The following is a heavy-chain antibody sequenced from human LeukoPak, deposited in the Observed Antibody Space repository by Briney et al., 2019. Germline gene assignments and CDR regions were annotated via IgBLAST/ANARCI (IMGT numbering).Heavy chain of an antibody. D-gene: IGHD1-26*01. CDR1: GFTFSSYG. V-gene: IGHV3-33*06. J-gene: IGHJ3*02. CDR2: IWYDGSNK. Sequence: GRSLRLSCAASGFTFSSYGKHWVRQAPGKGLEWVAVIWYDGSNKYYADSVKGRFTISRDNSKNTLYLQMNSLRAEDTAVYYCAKDPLGLSAFDIWGQGTMVTVSS. CDR3: AKDPLGLSAFDI.